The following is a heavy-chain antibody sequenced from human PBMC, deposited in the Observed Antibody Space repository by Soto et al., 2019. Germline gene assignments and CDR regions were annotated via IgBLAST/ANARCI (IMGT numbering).Heavy chain of an antibody. CDR2: IKQDGSEK. D-gene: IGHD1-20*01. CDR1: GFTFSTYW. CDR3: AREPSGIDS. J-gene: IGHJ5*01. V-gene: IGHV3-7*01. Sequence: EVQLVESGGGLVQPGGSLRLSCVASGFTFSTYWLSWVRQAPGKGLEWVANIKQDGSEKYYVDSVKGRFTISRDNAKNSLYLQMNSLRDEDTAVYYCAREPSGIDSWGQGTLVTVSS.